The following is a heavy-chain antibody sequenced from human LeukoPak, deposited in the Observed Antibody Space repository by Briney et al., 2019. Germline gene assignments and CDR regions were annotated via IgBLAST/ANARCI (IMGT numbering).Heavy chain of an antibody. CDR2: INHSGST. V-gene: IGHV4-34*01. D-gene: IGHD6-13*01. Sequence: SETLSLTCAVYGGSFSGYYWNWIRQPPGKGLEWIGEINHSGSTNYNPSLKSRVTISVDTSKNQFSLKLSSVTAADTAVYYCARGLGSSSWYFYDYWGQGTLVTVSS. CDR3: ARGLGSSSWYFYDY. J-gene: IGHJ4*02. CDR1: GGSFSGYY.